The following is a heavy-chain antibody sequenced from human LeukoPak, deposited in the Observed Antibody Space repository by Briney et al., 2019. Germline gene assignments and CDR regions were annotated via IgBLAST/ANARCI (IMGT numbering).Heavy chain of an antibody. Sequence: PGGSLRLSCAASGFTFSDYYMSWIRQAPGKGLEWVSYISSSGSTLYYADSVKGRITISRDNAKNSLYLQMNSLRAEDTALYYCAKAAAAPGFDFWGQGTLVTVSS. CDR3: AKAAAAPGFDF. CDR2: ISSSGSTL. J-gene: IGHJ4*02. CDR1: GFTFSDYY. V-gene: IGHV3-11*01. D-gene: IGHD6-13*01.